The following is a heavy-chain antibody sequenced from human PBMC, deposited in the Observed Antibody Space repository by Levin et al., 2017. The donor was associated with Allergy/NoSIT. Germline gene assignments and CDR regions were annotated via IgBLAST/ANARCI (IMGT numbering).Heavy chain of an antibody. CDR2: IYHSGST. V-gene: IGHV4-30-2*01. J-gene: IGHJ4*02. CDR1: GASISSAGYS. D-gene: IGHD1-26*01. CDR3: ARDDSGYFDY. Sequence: SETLSLTCAVSGASISSAGYSWSWIRQPPGKGLEWIGCIYHSGSTYFNPSLRSRVTISVHSSRNQFSLKLSSVTAADTAVYFCARDDSGYFDYWGQGTLVTVSS.